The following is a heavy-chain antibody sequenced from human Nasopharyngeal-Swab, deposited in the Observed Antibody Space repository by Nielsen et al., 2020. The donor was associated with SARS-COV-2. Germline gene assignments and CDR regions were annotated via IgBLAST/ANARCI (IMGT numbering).Heavy chain of an antibody. Sequence: GESLKISCAASGFIFSDSAIHWVCQASGKGLEWVGRIRSKGNSYATEYAASVEGRFTISRDDSKNTAYLQMNSLMTEDTAVYYCSRCGGSCYTGKDYWGQGTLVTVSS. CDR2: IRSKGNSYAT. J-gene: IGHJ4*02. V-gene: IGHV3-73*01. CDR1: GFIFSDSA. D-gene: IGHD2-15*01. CDR3: SRCGGSCYTGKDY.